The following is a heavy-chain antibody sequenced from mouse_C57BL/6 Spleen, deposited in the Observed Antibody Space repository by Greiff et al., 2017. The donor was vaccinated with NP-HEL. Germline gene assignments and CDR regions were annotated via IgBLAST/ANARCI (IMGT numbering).Heavy chain of an antibody. D-gene: IGHD2-1*01. CDR2: IYPYNDGT. J-gene: IGHJ1*03. CDR3: AMYYGNYVWYFDV. Sequence: SGPELVKPGASVKMSCKASGYTFTSYVMHWVKQKPGQGLEWIGYIYPYNDGTKYNEKFKGKATLTSDKSSSTAYMELSSLTSEDSAVYYCAMYYGNYVWYFDVWGTGTTVTVSS. CDR1: GYTFTSYV. V-gene: IGHV1-14*01.